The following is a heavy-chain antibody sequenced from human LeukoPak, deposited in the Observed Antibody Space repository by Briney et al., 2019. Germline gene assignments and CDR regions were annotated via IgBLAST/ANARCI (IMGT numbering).Heavy chain of an antibody. J-gene: IGHJ6*02. Sequence: PGGSLRLSCAASGFTFTTYTMNWVRRAPEKGLEWVSSISNSSTYIYYADSVKGRFTISRDNTKNSLYLQMNSLRAEDTAVYYCARYKDSSGWHYYYSMDVWGQGTTVTVSS. V-gene: IGHV3-21*01. CDR1: GFTFTTYT. CDR3: ARYKDSSGWHYYYSMDV. CDR2: ISNSSTYI. D-gene: IGHD6-19*01.